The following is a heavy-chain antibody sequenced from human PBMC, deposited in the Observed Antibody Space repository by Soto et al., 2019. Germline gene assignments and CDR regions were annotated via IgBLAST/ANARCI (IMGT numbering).Heavy chain of an antibody. CDR2: ISSSSSYI. Sequence: EVQLVEAGGGLGKPGGSLRLSCAASGFTFSSYSMNWVRQAPGKGLEWVSSISSSSSYIYYADPVKGRFTISRDNAKNSLYLQMKSLRAEDTAVYYGARDLRHYYESSGYSDYWGQGTLVTVSS. V-gene: IGHV3-21*01. D-gene: IGHD3-22*01. CDR1: GFTFSSYS. J-gene: IGHJ4*02. CDR3: ARDLRHYYESSGYSDY.